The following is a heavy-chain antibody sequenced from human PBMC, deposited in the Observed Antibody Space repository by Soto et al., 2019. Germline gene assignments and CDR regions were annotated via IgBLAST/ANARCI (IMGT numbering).Heavy chain of an antibody. Sequence: QVQLVESGGGVVQPGRSLRLSCAASGFTFSSYGMHWVRQATGKGLEWVAVMWYDGSNKYYADSVKGRFTISRDNSKNTLYLQIYTLRAKDTAVYYCARSAWIQHGQLEYWGQGGLVTVST. CDR1: GFTFSSYG. CDR3: ARSAWIQHGQLEY. CDR2: MWYDGSNK. V-gene: IGHV3-33*01. J-gene: IGHJ4*02. D-gene: IGHD5-18*01.